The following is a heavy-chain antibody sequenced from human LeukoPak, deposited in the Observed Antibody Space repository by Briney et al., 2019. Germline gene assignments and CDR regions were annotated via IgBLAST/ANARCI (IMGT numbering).Heavy chain of an antibody. V-gene: IGHV3-20*01. CDR2: ITWNADST. CDR1: GFTFSSYW. CDR3: ARDMNTVVRGIFDP. Sequence: GGSLRLSCAASGFTFSSYWMHWVRHAPGKGPEWLAGITWNADSTNYADSVRGRFTVSRDNTKDSVYLQMNNLRAEDTALYHCARDMNTVVRGIFDPWGQGTLVIVSS. D-gene: IGHD3-10*01. J-gene: IGHJ5*02.